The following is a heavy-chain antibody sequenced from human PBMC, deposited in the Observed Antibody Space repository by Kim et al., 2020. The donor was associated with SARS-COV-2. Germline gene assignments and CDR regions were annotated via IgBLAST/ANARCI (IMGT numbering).Heavy chain of an antibody. V-gene: IGHV4-39*01. J-gene: IGHJ5*02. CDR1: GGSISSSSYY. CDR2: IYYSGST. Sequence: SETLSLTCTVSGGSISSSSYYWGWIRQPPGKGLEWIGSIYYSGSTYYNPSLKSRVTISVDTSKNQFSLKLSSVTAADTAVYYCARHAIAGSPFNWFDPWGQGTLVTVSS. CDR3: ARHAIAGSPFNWFDP. D-gene: IGHD1-26*01.